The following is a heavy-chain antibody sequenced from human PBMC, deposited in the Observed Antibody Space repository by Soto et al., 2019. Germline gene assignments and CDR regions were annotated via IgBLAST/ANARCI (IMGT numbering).Heavy chain of an antibody. Sequence: XETLSLTCTVSGGSIGSYFWSWIRQPPVKGLEWIGYTHYTGTTDSSPSLRGRVTMSVDSSKNQFSLRLRSVTAADTAVYYCARASGVRNWFDPWGQGTQVTVSS. D-gene: IGHD7-27*01. CDR1: GGSIGSYF. CDR2: THYTGTT. J-gene: IGHJ5*02. V-gene: IGHV4-59*01. CDR3: ARASGVRNWFDP.